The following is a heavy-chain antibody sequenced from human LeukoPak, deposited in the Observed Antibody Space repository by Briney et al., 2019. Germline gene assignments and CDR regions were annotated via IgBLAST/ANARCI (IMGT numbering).Heavy chain of an antibody. D-gene: IGHD6-13*01. Sequence: SETLSLTCTVSGGSISSYYWSWIRQPPGKGLEWIGYIYYSGSTNYNPSLQSRVTISVDTSENQFSLKLSSVTAADTAVYYCARLGYYSSSWTAFDYWGQGTLVTVSS. V-gene: IGHV4-59*08. CDR1: GGSISSYY. J-gene: IGHJ4*02. CDR2: IYYSGST. CDR3: ARLGYYSSSWTAFDY.